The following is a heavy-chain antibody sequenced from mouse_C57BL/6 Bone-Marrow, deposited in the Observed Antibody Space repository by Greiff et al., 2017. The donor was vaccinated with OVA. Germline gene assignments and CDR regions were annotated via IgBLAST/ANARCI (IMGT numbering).Heavy chain of an antibody. J-gene: IGHJ2*01. CDR1: GYTFTDHT. V-gene: IGHV1-78*01. D-gene: IGHD1-1*01. CDR3: TSVTYYYDGSYTDYFDY. CDR2: IYPRDGST. Sequence: VQLQQSDAELVKPGASVKISCKVSGYTFTDHTFLWMKQRPAQGLEWIGYIYPRDGSTMYNEKFKGKAALTADKSSSTAYMQVNSLTSEDSAVYFCTSVTYYYDGSYTDYFDYWGQGTTLTVSS.